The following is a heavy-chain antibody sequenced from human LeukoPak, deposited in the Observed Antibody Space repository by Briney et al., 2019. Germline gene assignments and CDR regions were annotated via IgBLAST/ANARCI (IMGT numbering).Heavy chain of an antibody. J-gene: IGHJ4*02. CDR1: GGSFSGYY. D-gene: IGHD6-13*01. Sequence: SETLSLTCAVYGGSFSGYYRSWIRQPPGKGLEWIGEINHSGSTNYNPSLKSRVTISVDTSKNQFSLKLSSVTAADTAVYYCAREHRHMAAAGTTGYWGQGTLVTVSS. CDR2: INHSGST. CDR3: AREHRHMAAAGTTGY. V-gene: IGHV4-34*01.